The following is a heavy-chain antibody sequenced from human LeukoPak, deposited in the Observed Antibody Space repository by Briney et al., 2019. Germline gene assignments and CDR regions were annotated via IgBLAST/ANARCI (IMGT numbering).Heavy chain of an antibody. D-gene: IGHD1-14*01. V-gene: IGHV3-21*01. Sequence: GGSLRLSCAASGFTFSSYGMNWVRQAPGKGLEWVSSISSSSSYIYYADSVKGRFTISRDNAKNSLYLQMNSLRAEDTAVYYCARAWVPRDANNGYWGQGTLVTVSS. CDR3: ARAWVPRDANNGY. CDR2: ISSSSSYI. J-gene: IGHJ4*02. CDR1: GFTFSSYG.